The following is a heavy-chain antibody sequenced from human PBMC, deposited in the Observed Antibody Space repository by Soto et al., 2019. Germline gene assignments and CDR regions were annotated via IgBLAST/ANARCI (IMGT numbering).Heavy chain of an antibody. CDR1: AFTFSSYA. Sequence: EVQLLESGGGLAQPGGSLRLSCAASAFTFSSYAMSWVRQAPGKGLEWVSAVSGSGDSTYYADSVKGRFTISRDNSKNTLHLQMNSLRAEDTAVHYCAKGRATDRPGSTQDYWGQGTLVTVSS. J-gene: IGHJ4*02. D-gene: IGHD2-15*01. CDR3: AKGRATDRPGSTQDY. V-gene: IGHV3-23*01. CDR2: VSGSGDST.